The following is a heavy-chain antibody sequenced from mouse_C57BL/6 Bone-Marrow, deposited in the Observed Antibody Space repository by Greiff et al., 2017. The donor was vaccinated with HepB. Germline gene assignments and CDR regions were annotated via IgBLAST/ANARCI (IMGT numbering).Heavy chain of an antibody. CDR2: ISDGGSYT. Sequence: EVKLVESGGGLVKPGGSLKLSCAASGFTFSSYAMSWVRQTPEKRMVWVATISDGGSYTYYPDNVKGRFTISRDNEKNNLYLQMSHLKSEDTAMYYCARGGPTIVTTWYFDVGGTGTTVTVSS. CDR1: GFTFSSYA. CDR3: ARGGPTIVTTWYFDV. V-gene: IGHV5-4*03. D-gene: IGHD2-5*01. J-gene: IGHJ1*03.